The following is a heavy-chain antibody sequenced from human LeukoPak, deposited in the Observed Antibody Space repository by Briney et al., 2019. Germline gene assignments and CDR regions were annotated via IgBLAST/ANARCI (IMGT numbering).Heavy chain of an antibody. D-gene: IGHD6-19*01. Sequence: SETLSLTCTVSGGSIGYYYWSWIRQPPGKRLEWIGYIYYSGSTNYNPSLKSRVTISVDTSKNQFSLKLNSVTAADTAVYYCARGSSSGWYQSADYWGQGTLVTVSS. CDR3: ARGSSSGWYQSADY. V-gene: IGHV4-59*01. J-gene: IGHJ4*02. CDR2: IYYSGST. CDR1: GGSIGYYY.